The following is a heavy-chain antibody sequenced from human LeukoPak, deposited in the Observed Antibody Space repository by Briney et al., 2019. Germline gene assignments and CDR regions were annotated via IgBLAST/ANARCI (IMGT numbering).Heavy chain of an antibody. D-gene: IGHD1-26*01. V-gene: IGHV4-31*03. CDR2: IYYSAST. CDR3: ARGPLGASFVDY. CDR1: GGSVSSSSDY. Sequence: SETLSLTCTVSGGSVSSSSDYWSWIRQHPGKGLEWIGYIYYSASTYYKPSLKSRVTISIDTSRAQFSLKLSSVTAADTAVYYCARGPLGASFVDYWGQGTLVTVSS. J-gene: IGHJ4*02.